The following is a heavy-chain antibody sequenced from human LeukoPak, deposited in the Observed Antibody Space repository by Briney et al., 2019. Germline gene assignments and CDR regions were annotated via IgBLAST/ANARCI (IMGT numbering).Heavy chain of an antibody. CDR1: GGSISSYY. CDR2: IYTSGST. V-gene: IGHV4-4*07. Sequence: SETLSLTCTVSGGSISSYYWSWIRQPAGKGQEWIGRIYTSGSTNYNPSLKSRVIMSVDTSKNQFSLKLSSVTAADTAVYYCAREFLSYYDSSGYYYGWYFDLWGRGTLVTVSS. D-gene: IGHD3-22*01. CDR3: AREFLSYYDSSGYYYGWYFDL. J-gene: IGHJ2*01.